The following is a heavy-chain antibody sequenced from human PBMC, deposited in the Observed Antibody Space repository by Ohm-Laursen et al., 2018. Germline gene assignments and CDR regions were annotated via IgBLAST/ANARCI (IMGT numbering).Heavy chain of an antibody. CDR1: GFTFSSYG. Sequence: SLRLSCAAPGFTFSSYGMHWVRQAPGKGLEWVAVISYDGSNKYYADSVKGRFTISRDNSKNTLFLQMNSLRAEDTALYYCANSRGWSRGTNAFDIWGQGTVVTVSS. CDR3: ANSRGWSRGTNAFDI. V-gene: IGHV3-30*18. D-gene: IGHD6-19*01. J-gene: IGHJ3*02. CDR2: ISYDGSNK.